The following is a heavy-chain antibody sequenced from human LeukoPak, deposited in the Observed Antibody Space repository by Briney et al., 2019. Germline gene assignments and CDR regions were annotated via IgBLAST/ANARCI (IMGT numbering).Heavy chain of an antibody. V-gene: IGHV4-4*09. Sequence: ASETLSLTCTVSGGSISGYYWSWIRQPPGEGLEWIGYISASGTTNYNPSLKSRVTMSVDTSKNQFSLKLSSVTAADTAVYYCARLRFGESNWFDPWGQGTLVTVSS. CDR1: GGSISGYY. J-gene: IGHJ5*02. CDR3: ARLRFGESNWFDP. CDR2: ISASGTT. D-gene: IGHD3-10*01.